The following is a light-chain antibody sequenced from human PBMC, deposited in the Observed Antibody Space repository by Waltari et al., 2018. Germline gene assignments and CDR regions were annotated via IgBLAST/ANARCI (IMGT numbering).Light chain of an antibody. CDR3: CSYASSSTL. V-gene: IGLV2-23*01. J-gene: IGLJ2*01. CDR2: EGS. Sequence: QSALTQPASVSGSPGQSITISCTGTSSDVGSSNLVSWYQQHPGKAPKLMIYEGSKRPSGVSNRFSGSRSGNTASLTISGLQAEDEADYYCCSYASSSTLFGGGTRVTVL. CDR1: SSDVGSSNL.